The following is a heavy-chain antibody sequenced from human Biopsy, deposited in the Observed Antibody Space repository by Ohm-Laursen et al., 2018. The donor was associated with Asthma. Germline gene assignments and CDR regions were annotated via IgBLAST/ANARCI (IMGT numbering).Heavy chain of an antibody. Sequence: SSVKVSCTAPGGTFSNFAISWVRQAPGQGLEWLGGYMTGFGTTNYAQKVQGRVTITADESTSTAYMEVTSLRSEDTAIYYCARCQVGYSSGWSLLLKKIYYAGTDVWGQGTAVTVSS. CDR3: ARCQVGYSSGWSLLLKKIYYAGTDV. D-gene: IGHD6-19*01. J-gene: IGHJ6*02. CDR2: YMTGFGTT. V-gene: IGHV1-69*01. CDR1: GGTFSNFA.